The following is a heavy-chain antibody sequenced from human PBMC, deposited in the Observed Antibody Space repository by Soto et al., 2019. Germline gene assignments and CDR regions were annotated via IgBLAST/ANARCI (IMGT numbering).Heavy chain of an antibody. D-gene: IGHD3-3*01. CDR2: IDPSGGST. CDR1: GYTFIRYY. Sequence: ASVKVSCKAFGYTFIRYYMHWVRQAPGQGLEWMGIIDPSGGSTTYAQKFQGRVTMTRDTSATTVYMELSSLRSEDTAVYYCARAVPYYDFWSGPRYGMDVWGQGTTVTVSS. V-gene: IGHV1-46*01. J-gene: IGHJ6*02. CDR3: ARAVPYYDFWSGPRYGMDV.